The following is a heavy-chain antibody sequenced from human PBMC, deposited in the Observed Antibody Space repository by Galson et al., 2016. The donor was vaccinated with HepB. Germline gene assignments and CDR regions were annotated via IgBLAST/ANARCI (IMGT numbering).Heavy chain of an antibody. J-gene: IGHJ6*02. CDR1: RFRISNYG. CDR2: ISGSGGTT. D-gene: IGHD4-11*01. V-gene: IGHV3-23*01. CDR3: AKELTTVQSFGMDV. Sequence: SLRLSCAASRFRISNYGMSWVRQAPGKGLEWVSVISGSGGTTYYAASVKGRFTISRDNSKNTVYLQMNSLRAEDTATYYCAKELTTVQSFGMDVWGQGTTVTVS.